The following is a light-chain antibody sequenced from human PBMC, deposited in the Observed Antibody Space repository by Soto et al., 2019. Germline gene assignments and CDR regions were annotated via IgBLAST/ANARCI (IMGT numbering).Light chain of an antibody. CDR3: QQYGTSPRT. V-gene: IGKV3-20*01. J-gene: IGKJ2*01. CDR2: DAS. Sequence: EIVLTQSPGTLSLSPGEGATLSCRASQSISSNYLAWYQQKFGQAPRLLIYDASSRATGIPDRFSGSGSGTDFTLTISRLEPEDFAVYYCQQYGTSPRTFGQXXXX. CDR1: QSISSNY.